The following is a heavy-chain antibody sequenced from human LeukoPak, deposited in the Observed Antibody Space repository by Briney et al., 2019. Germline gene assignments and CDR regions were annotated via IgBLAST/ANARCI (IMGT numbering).Heavy chain of an antibody. CDR2: INPSGGST. D-gene: IGHD3-3*01. CDR3: ASSWSGYFVDY. CDR1: GYTFTGYY. Sequence: ASVKVSCKASGYTFTGYYMHWVRQAPGQGLEWMGIINPSGGSTSYAQKFQGRVTMTRDTSTSTVYMELSSLRSEDTAVYYCASSWSGYFVDYWGQGTLVTVSS. J-gene: IGHJ4*02. V-gene: IGHV1-46*01.